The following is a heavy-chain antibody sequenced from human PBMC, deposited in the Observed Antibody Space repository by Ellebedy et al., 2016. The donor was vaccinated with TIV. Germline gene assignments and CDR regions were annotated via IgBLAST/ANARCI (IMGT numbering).Heavy chain of an antibody. V-gene: IGHV4-59*11. D-gene: IGHD6-19*01. J-gene: IGHJ4*02. CDR3: ARELAVAEIYFDY. Sequence: GSLRLXXTVSGGSISSHYWTWIRQPPGKGLEWIGYIYYSGSTNYNPSLKSRVTISVDTSKNQFTLKLSSVTAADTAMYYCARELAVAEIYFDYWGQGTLVTVSS. CDR2: IYYSGST. CDR1: GGSISSHY.